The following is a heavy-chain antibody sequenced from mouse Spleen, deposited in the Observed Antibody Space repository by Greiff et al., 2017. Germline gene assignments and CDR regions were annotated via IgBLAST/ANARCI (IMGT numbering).Heavy chain of an antibody. CDR3: ARELGWYFDV. V-gene: IGHV5-9-4*01. Sequence: EVKLVESGGGLVKPGGSLKLSCAASGFTFSSYAMSWVRQSPEKRLEWVAEISSGGSYTYYPDTVTGRFTISRDNAKNTLYLEMSSLRSEDTAMYYCARELGWYFDVWGAGTTVTVSS. D-gene: IGHD4-1*01. J-gene: IGHJ1*01. CDR1: GFTFSSYA. CDR2: ISSGGSYT.